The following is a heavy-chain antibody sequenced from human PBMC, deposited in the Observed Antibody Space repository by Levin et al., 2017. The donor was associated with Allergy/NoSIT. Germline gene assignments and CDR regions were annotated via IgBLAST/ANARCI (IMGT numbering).Heavy chain of an antibody. D-gene: IGHD3-10*01. CDR3: ARGEYYYGSGNWFDP. V-gene: IGHV4-61*01. J-gene: IGHJ5*02. CDR2: IYSSGRT. CDR1: GGSVRSGTYY. Sequence: SPTLSLPCTVSGGSVRSGTYYWNWIRQPPGKGLEWIGYIYSSGRTKYNPSLKSRVTISVDTSKNQFSLKLSSVTAADTAVYFCARGEYYYGSGNWFDPWGQGTLVTVSS.